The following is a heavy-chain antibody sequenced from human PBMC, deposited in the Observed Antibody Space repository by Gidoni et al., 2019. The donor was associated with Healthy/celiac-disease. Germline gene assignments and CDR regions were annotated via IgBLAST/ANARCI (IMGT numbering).Heavy chain of an antibody. Sequence: QLQLQESGPGLVKPSETLSLTCTVSGGSISSSSYYWGWIRQPPGKGLEWIGSIYYRGSTYYNPSLKSRVTISVDTSKNQFSLKLSSVTAADTAVYYCARPRSSSFDGGRYYYYYGMDVWGQGTTVTVSS. CDR3: ARPRSSSFDGGRYYYYYGMDV. D-gene: IGHD6-6*01. CDR1: GGSISSSSYY. V-gene: IGHV4-39*01. CDR2: IYYRGST. J-gene: IGHJ6*02.